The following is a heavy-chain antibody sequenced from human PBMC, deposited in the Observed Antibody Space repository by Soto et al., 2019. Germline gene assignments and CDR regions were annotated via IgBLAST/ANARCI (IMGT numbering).Heavy chain of an antibody. CDR3: ARDGLAIAAAGTVYFDY. D-gene: IGHD6-13*01. J-gene: IGHJ4*02. CDR1: GFTFSSYS. V-gene: IGHV3-48*02. CDR2: ISSSSSTI. Sequence: EVQLVESGGGLVQPGGSLRLSCAASGFTFSSYSMNWVRQAPGKGLEWVSYISSSSSTIYYADSVKGRFTISRDNAKNSLDLQMNSLRDEDTAVYYCARDGLAIAAAGTVYFDYWGQGTLVTVSS.